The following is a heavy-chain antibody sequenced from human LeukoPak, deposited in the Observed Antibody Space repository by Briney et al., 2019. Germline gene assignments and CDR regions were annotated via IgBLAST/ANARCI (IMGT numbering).Heavy chain of an antibody. CDR3: ARFDDYGDYDVDP. CDR2: IYYSGST. D-gene: IGHD4-17*01. CDR1: GGSISSYY. J-gene: IGHJ5*02. V-gene: IGHV4-59*01. Sequence: PSETLSLTCTVSGGSISSYYWSWIRQPPGKGLEWIGYIYYSGSTNYNPSLKSRVTISVDTSKNQFSLKLSSVTAADTAVYYCARFDDYGDYDVDPWGQGTLVTVSS.